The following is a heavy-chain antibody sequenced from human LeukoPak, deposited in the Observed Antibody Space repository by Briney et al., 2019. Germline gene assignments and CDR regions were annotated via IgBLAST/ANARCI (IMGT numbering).Heavy chain of an antibody. Sequence: PGGSLRLSCAASGFPLSNYRMHWVRQTPGKGLVWVSRINPDGTTTSCADSVKGRFTISRDNARNTLYLEMNSLRAEDTAVYYCARVGIGRYSFDSWGQGTLVTVSS. CDR1: GFPLSNYR. D-gene: IGHD1-26*01. V-gene: IGHV3-74*01. CDR2: INPDGTTT. J-gene: IGHJ4*02. CDR3: ARVGIGRYSFDS.